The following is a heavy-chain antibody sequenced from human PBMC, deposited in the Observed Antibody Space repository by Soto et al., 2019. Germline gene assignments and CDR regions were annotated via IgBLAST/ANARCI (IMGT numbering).Heavy chain of an antibody. CDR2: IYYSGST. J-gene: IGHJ6*02. Sequence: SETLSLTCTVSGGSISSGGYYWSWIRQHPGKGLEWIGYIYYSGSTYYNPSLKSRVTISVDTSKNQFSLKLSSVTAADTAVYYCARDVHYDFWSGYWYGTDVWGQGTTVTVSS. CDR1: GGSISSGGYY. D-gene: IGHD3-3*01. CDR3: ARDVHYDFWSGYWYGTDV. V-gene: IGHV4-31*03.